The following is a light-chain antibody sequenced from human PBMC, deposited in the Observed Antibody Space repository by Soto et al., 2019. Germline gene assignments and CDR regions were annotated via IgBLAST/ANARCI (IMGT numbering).Light chain of an antibody. V-gene: IGKV1-5*01. CDR2: DAS. Sequence: HMTHAAATLCASVGEIVTITFRASQSIGNWLAWYQQKPGKAPKLLIYDASSLESGVPSRFSGSGSGTEFTLTISSLQPDDFATYYCQQYNSYSSTFGHGTKLDIK. J-gene: IGKJ1*01. CDR3: QQYNSYSST. CDR1: QSIGNW.